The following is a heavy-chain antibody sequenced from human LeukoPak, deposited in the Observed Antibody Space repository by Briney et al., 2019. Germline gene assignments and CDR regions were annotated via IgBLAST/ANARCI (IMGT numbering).Heavy chain of an antibody. CDR3: AKVRTGHYFDY. V-gene: IGHV3-23*01. D-gene: IGHD1-1*01. CDR1: GFTFSNYA. Sequence: QPGGSLILSCAASGFTFSNYAMSWVRQAPGKGLEWVSSISGTGGSTYYADSVKGRFTISRDNSNNTLFLQMNSLRAEDTAVYYCAKVRTGHYFDYWGQGTLVTVSS. J-gene: IGHJ4*02. CDR2: ISGTGGST.